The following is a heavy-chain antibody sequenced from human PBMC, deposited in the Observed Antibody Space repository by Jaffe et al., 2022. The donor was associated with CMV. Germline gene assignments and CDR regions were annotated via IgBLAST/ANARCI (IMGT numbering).Heavy chain of an antibody. D-gene: IGHD2-15*01. CDR2: ISAYNGNT. V-gene: IGHV1-18*04. J-gene: IGHJ5*02. CDR1: GYTFTSYG. Sequence: QVQLVQSGAEVKKPGASVKVSCKASGYTFTSYGISWVRQAPGQGLEWMGWISAYNGNTNYAQKLQGRVTMTTDTSTSTAYMELRSLRSDDTAVYYCARGYCSGGSCYGGGPRENWFDPWGQGTLVTVSS. CDR3: ARGYCSGGSCYGGGPRENWFDP.